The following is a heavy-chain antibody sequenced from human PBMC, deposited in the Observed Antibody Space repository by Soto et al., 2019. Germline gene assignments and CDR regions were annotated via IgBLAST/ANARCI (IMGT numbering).Heavy chain of an antibody. CDR2: IYYSGST. J-gene: IGHJ6*02. V-gene: IGHV4-59*01. Sequence: SETLSLTCTVSGGSISRDYWSWIRQPPGKGLEWIGYIYYSGSTNYNPSLKSRVTISVDTSKNQFSLKLSSMTAADTAVYYCARDKDLGCMDVWGQGTTVTVSS. CDR1: GGSISRDY. D-gene: IGHD1-26*01. CDR3: ARDKDLGCMDV.